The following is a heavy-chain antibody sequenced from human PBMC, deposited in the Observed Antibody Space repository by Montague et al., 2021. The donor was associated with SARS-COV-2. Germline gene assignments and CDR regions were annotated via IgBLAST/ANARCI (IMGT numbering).Heavy chain of an antibody. CDR2: ISSSSSYI. J-gene: IGHJ6*02. CDR3: ARGYDFWSGGYYYYCGMDV. CDR1: GFTFSSYS. D-gene: IGHD3-3*01. Sequence: SLRLSCAASGFTFSSYSMNWVRQAPGKGLEWVSSISSSSSYIYYADSVKGRFTISRDNAKNSLYLQMNSLEAEDTAVYYCARGYDFWSGGYYYYCGMDVWGQGTTVTVSS. V-gene: IGHV3-21*01.